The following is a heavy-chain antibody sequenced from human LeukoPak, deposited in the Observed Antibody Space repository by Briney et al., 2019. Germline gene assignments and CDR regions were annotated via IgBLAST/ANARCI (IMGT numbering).Heavy chain of an antibody. J-gene: IGHJ4*02. CDR1: GGSISSGGYS. CDR2: IYHSGST. V-gene: IGHV4-30-2*01. Sequence: SETLSLTCAVSGGSISSGGYSWSWIRQPPGKGLEWIGYIYHSGSTYYNPSPKSRVTISVDRSKNQFSLRLSSVTAADTAVYYCARDLNGDCGYWGQGTLVTVSS. D-gene: IGHD2-21*02. CDR3: ARDLNGDCGY.